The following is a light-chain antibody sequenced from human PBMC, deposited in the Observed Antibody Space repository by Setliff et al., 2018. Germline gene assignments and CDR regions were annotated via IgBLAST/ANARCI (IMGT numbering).Light chain of an antibody. CDR2: NND. CDR3: AARDDILSSLV. CDR1: NFNIGSNY. V-gene: IGLV1-47*01. Sequence: QSVLTQPPSASGTPGQRITISCSGSNFNIGSNYVYWYQHLPGTAPTLLIYNNDRWPSGVPGRFFGSKSGTSASLAISGLRSEDEADYFCAARDDILSSLVFGGGTKVTVL. J-gene: IGLJ2*01.